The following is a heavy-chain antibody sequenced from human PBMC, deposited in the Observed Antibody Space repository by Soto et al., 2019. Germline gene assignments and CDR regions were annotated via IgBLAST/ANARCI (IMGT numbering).Heavy chain of an antibody. D-gene: IGHD3-10*01. CDR1: GFTFSSYS. Sequence: EVQLVESGGGLVKPGGSLRLSCVVSGFTFSSYSMNWVRQAPGKGLEWVSSISSGSNYTYYADSVKGRFTISRDNAKNSVSPQMNSLRAEDTALYYCARDFKESQYYYYCMDVWGKGTTVTVSS. CDR3: ARDFKESQYYYYCMDV. CDR2: ISSGSNYT. J-gene: IGHJ6*03. V-gene: IGHV3-21*06.